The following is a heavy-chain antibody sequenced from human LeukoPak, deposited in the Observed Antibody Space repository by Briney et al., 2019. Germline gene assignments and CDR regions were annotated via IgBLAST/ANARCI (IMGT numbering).Heavy chain of an antibody. CDR3: AKAWRKNQLLSNVDY. CDR1: GFTFSSYV. D-gene: IGHD2-2*01. CDR2: ISGSGGST. J-gene: IGHJ4*02. Sequence: PGGSLRLSCAASGFTFSSYVMSWVRQAPGKGLEWVSAISGSGGSTNYADSVKGRFTISRDNSKSTLYLQMNSLRAEDTAVYYCAKAWRKNQLLSNVDYWGQGTLVIVSS. V-gene: IGHV3-23*01.